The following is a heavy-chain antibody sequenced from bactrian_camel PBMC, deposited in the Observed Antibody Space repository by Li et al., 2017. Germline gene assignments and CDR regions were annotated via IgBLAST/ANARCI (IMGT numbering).Heavy chain of an antibody. CDR2: IYKNDGST. Sequence: SCTASGGTYGCIGWFRRAPGKERVKVAAIYKNDGSTWYSDSVKGRFSISHDIAKSTVYLQMNNLKPGDTAMYVCAADPMPHLTHARKCSDFGYRGQGTQVTVS. CDR3: AADPMPHLTHARKCSDFGY. V-gene: IGHV3-3*01. CDR1: GGTYGC. J-gene: IGHJ6*01. D-gene: IGHD7*01.